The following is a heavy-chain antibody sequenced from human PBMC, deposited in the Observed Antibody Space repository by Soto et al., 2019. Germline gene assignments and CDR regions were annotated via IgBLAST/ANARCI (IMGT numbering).Heavy chain of an antibody. J-gene: IGHJ6*02. CDR3: AKNSHDFWCGVSFYYYYGMDV. V-gene: IGHV3-30*18. CDR2: ISYDGSNK. Sequence: QVQLVESGGGVVQPGRSLRLSCAASGFTFSSYGMHWVRQAPGKGLEWVAVISYDGSNKYYADSVKGRFTISRDNSKNRLYLQINGLRAEDKAVYYCAKNSHDFWCGVSFYYYYGMDVWGQGTTVTVSS. CDR1: GFTFSSYG. D-gene: IGHD3-3*01.